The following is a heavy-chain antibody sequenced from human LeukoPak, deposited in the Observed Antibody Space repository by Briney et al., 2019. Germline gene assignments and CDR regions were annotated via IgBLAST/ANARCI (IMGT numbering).Heavy chain of an antibody. V-gene: IGHV4-34*01. CDR3: ARAGRIQLICDY. Sequence: SETLSLTCAVYGGPFSGYYWSWLRQPPGKGLEWIGEINHSGSTNYNPSLKSRVTISVDTSKNQFSLKLSSVTAADTAVYYCARAGRIQLICDYWGQGTLVTVSS. D-gene: IGHD5-18*01. J-gene: IGHJ4*02. CDR2: INHSGST. CDR1: GGPFSGYY.